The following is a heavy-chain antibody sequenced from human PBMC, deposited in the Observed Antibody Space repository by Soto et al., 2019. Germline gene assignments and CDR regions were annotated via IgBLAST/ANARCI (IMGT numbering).Heavy chain of an antibody. J-gene: IGHJ4*02. V-gene: IGHV4-59*01. CDR3: ARFSYDILTGAFDY. CDR2: IYYSGST. D-gene: IGHD3-9*01. Sequence: PSETLSLTCTVSGGSISSYYWSWIRQPPGKGLEWIGYIYYSGSTNYNPSLKSRVTISVDTSKNQFSLKLSSVTAADTAVYYCARFSYDILTGAFDYWGQGTLVTVS. CDR1: GGSISSYY.